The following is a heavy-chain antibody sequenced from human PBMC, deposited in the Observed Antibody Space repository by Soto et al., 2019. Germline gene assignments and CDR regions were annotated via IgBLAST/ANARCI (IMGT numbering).Heavy chain of an antibody. V-gene: IGHV1-2*04. Sequence: ASVKVSCKASGYTFTGYYMHWVRQATGQGLEWMGWINPNSGGTNYAQKFQGWVTMTRDTSISTAYMELSRLRSDDTAVYYCARGIGWYKDYYYMDVWGKGTTVTVSS. J-gene: IGHJ6*03. CDR1: GYTFTGYY. D-gene: IGHD6-19*01. CDR3: ARGIGWYKDYYYMDV. CDR2: INPNSGGT.